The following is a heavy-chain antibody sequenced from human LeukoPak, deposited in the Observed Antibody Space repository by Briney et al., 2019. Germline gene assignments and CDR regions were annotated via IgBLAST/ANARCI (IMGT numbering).Heavy chain of an antibody. V-gene: IGHV4-39*01. J-gene: IGHJ3*02. CDR1: GGSISSSSYS. CDR2: IYYSGST. Sequence: SETLSLTCTVSGGSISSSSYSWGWIRQPPGKGLEWIGSIYYSGSTYYNPSLKSRVTISVDTSKNQFSLKLSSVTAADTAVYYCAGSYDSSGYYLFDIWGQGTMVTVSS. CDR3: AGSYDSSGYYLFDI. D-gene: IGHD3-22*01.